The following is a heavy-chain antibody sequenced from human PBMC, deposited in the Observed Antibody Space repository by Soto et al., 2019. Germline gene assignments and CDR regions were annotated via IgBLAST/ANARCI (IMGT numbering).Heavy chain of an antibody. CDR2: IWYDGSNK. J-gene: IGHJ6*02. Sequence: GGSLRLSCSASGFTFSSYGMHWVRQAPGKGLEWVAVIWYDGSNKYYADSVKGRFTISRDNSKNTLYLQMNSLRAEDTAVYYCARADYSNYVSYYYGMDVWGQGTTVTVSS. D-gene: IGHD4-4*01. V-gene: IGHV3-33*01. CDR1: GFTFSSYG. CDR3: ARADYSNYVSYYYGMDV.